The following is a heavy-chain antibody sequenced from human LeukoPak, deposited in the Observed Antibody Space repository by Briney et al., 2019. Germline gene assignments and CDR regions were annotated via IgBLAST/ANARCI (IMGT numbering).Heavy chain of an antibody. J-gene: IGHJ3*01. CDR1: GGTFSSSA. Sequence: SVKVSCKTSGGTFSSSAITWVRQAPGQGLEWMGRIIPILGVTNYAQKFQGRVTITADKSTSTAYMDLSSLRSEDTAMFYCARDLKACSSSTCYSSFDVWGQGTMVTVSS. CDR3: ARDLKACSSSTCYSSFDV. D-gene: IGHD2-2*01. V-gene: IGHV1-69*04. CDR2: IIPILGVT.